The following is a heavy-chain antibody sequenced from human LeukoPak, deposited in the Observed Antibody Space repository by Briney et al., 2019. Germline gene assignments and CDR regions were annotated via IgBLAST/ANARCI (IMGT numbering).Heavy chain of an antibody. Sequence: SETLSLTCTVSGGSISSMSYYWAWIRQSPDKGLDWIASIYYSGGTYYNPSLKSRVTISVDTSKNRFSLNVSSATAADTGVYYCARRVGTGNFDNWGQGTLVTVSA. CDR3: ARRVGTGNFDN. CDR2: IYYSGGT. D-gene: IGHD7-27*01. J-gene: IGHJ4*02. CDR1: GGSISSMSYY. V-gene: IGHV4-39*01.